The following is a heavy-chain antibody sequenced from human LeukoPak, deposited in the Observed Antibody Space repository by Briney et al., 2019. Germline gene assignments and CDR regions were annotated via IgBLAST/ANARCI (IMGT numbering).Heavy chain of an antibody. V-gene: IGHV4-59*08. J-gene: IGHJ4*02. CDR3: ARHARWLVPSDFDY. Sequence: SETLSLTCTVSGDSISSYYWSWIRQPPGKGLEWIGYIYYSGSTNYNPSLKSRVTISVDTSKNQFSLKLSSVTAADTAVYYCARHARWLVPSDFDYWGQGTLVTVSS. D-gene: IGHD6-19*01. CDR1: GDSISSYY. CDR2: IYYSGST.